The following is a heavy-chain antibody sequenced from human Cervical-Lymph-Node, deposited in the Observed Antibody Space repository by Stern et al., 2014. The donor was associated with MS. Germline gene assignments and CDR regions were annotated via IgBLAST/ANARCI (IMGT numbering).Heavy chain of an antibody. CDR1: GGTFSSYA. CDR2: ILPVFTTP. J-gene: IGHJ4*02. V-gene: IGHV1-69*01. D-gene: IGHD5-24*01. Sequence: VQMVESGAEVKKPGSSAKGSCKVSGGTFSSYAIVRVRKAPGQGLEWMGGILPVFTTPTYAQKFQGRVPITADEFTSTVYMEVSSLRSDDTAVYYCARETRDGYSFDYWGQGSLVTVSS. CDR3: ARETRDGYSFDY.